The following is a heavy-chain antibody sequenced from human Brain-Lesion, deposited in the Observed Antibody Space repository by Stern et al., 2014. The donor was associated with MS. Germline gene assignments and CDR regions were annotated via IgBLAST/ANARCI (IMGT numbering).Heavy chain of an antibody. CDR1: GFSVATAGVG. J-gene: IGHJ4*02. CDR3: AHSRVKYCRGGTCYSSLFDY. Sequence: QVTLKESGPTLVKPTQTVTLTCTLSGFSVATAGVGVGWIRQPPGKALEWLVLLYWDGDKLYSPSLKNRLTIIKDTSKNQVVLTMTNVDPVDTATYYCAHSRVKYCRGGTCYSSLFDYWGQGTLVTVSS. V-gene: IGHV2-5*02. CDR2: LYWDGDK. D-gene: IGHD2-15*01.